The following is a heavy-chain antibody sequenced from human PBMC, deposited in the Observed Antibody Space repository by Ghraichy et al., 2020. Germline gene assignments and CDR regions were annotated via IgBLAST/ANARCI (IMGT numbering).Heavy chain of an antibody. J-gene: IGHJ4*02. V-gene: IGHV3-7*03. Sequence: GESLNISCAASGFTFSSYWMSWVRQAPGKGLEWVADITQDESEKYYVDSVKGLFTISRDNAKNSLHLQMNSLRAEDTAVYYCARHGWGLYDSSGYYAHWGQGSLVTVSS. CDR3: ARHGWGLYDSSGYYAH. CDR2: ITQDESEK. D-gene: IGHD3-22*01. CDR1: GFTFSSYW.